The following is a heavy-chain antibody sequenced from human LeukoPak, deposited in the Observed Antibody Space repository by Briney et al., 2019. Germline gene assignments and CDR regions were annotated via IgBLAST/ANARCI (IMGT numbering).Heavy chain of an antibody. J-gene: IGHJ4*02. CDR1: GFTVSSNY. CDR3: ARMSYGDINY. CDR2: IKQDGSET. V-gene: IGHV3-7*01. Sequence: PGGSLRLSCAASGFTVSSNYMSWVRQAPGKGLEWVASIKQDGSETHYVASVKGRFTISRDDAKNSLYLQMNSLKDDDTAVYYCARMSYGDINYWGQGTLVSVSS. D-gene: IGHD4-17*01.